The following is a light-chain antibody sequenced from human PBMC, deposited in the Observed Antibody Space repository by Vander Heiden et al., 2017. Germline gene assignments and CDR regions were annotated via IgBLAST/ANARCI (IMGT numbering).Light chain of an antibody. CDR1: QSISSY. J-gene: IGKJ4*01. Sequence: DIKMTQSPSSLSASVGDRVTITCRASQSISSYLNWYQQKPGKAPKLLIYAASSLQSGVPSRFSGSGSGTDFTLTISSLQPEDFATYYCQQSYSRGLTFGGGTKVEIK. CDR2: AAS. CDR3: QQSYSRGLT. V-gene: IGKV1-39*01.